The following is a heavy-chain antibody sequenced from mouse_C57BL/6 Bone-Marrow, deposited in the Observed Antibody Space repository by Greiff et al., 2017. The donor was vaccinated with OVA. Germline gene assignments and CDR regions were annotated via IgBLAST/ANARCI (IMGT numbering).Heavy chain of an antibody. CDR3: ARVSIYNNYERDY. J-gene: IGHJ2*01. D-gene: IGHD2-5*01. V-gene: IGHV8-8*01. CDR1: GFSLSTFGMG. CDR2: IWWDDDK. Sequence: QVTLKVSGPGILQPSQTLSLTCSFSGFSLSTFGMGVGWIRQPSGKGLEWLAHIWWDDDKYYNPALKSRPTISKDTSKNQVFLKMANVDTAYAATDFCARVSIYNNYERDYWGQGTTLTVSS.